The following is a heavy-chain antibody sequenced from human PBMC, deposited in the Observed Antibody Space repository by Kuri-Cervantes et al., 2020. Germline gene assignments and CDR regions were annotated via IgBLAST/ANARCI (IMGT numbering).Heavy chain of an antibody. V-gene: IGHV4-61*01. J-gene: IGHJ4*02. CDR2: IYYSGST. CDR1: GGSVSSGSYY. CDR3: AREKHSSGFDY. D-gene: IGHD6-19*01. Sequence: GSLRLSCTVSGGSVSSGSYYWSWSRQPPGKGLEWIGYIYYSGSTNYNPSLKSRVTISVDKSKNQFSLKLSSVTAADTAVYYCAREKHSSGFDYWGQGTLVTVSS.